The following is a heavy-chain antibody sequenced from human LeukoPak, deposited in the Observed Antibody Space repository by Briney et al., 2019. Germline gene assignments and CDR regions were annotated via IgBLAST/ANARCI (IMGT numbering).Heavy chain of an antibody. Sequence: PGGSLRLSCAASGFTFDDYAMHWVRQAPGKGLEWVSGISWNSGSIGYADSVKGRFTISRDNAKNSLYLQMNSLRAEDTALYYCAKDLPPYGMDVWGQGTTVTVSS. CDR1: GFTFDDYA. CDR2: ISWNSGSI. CDR3: AKDLPPYGMDV. V-gene: IGHV3-9*01. J-gene: IGHJ6*02.